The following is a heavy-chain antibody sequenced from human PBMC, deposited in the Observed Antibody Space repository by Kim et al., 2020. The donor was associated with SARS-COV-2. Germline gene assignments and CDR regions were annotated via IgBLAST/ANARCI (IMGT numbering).Heavy chain of an antibody. D-gene: IGHD2-15*01. V-gene: IGHV3-48*04. CDR3: ARGGRGGNTKEYYYYGMAV. Sequence: GGSLRLSCAASGFTFSSYSMNWVRQAPGKGLEWVSYISSSSSTIYYADSVKGRFTISRDNAKNSLYLQMNSLRAEDTAVYYCARGGRGGNTKEYYYYGMAVWGQGTTVTVSS. CDR2: ISSSSSTI. J-gene: IGHJ6*02. CDR1: GFTFSSYS.